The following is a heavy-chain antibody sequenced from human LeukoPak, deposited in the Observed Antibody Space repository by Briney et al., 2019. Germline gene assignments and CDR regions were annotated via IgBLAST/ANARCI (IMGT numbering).Heavy chain of an antibody. Sequence: GASVKVSCKASGGTFSSYAISWVRPAPGQGLEWMGGIIPIFGTANYAQKLQGRVTITADESTSTAYMELSSLRSEDTAVYYCARARRYCSGGSCYSDFGYWGQGTLVTVSS. D-gene: IGHD2-15*01. CDR1: GGTFSSYA. CDR2: IIPIFGTA. CDR3: ARARRYCSGGSCYSDFGY. V-gene: IGHV1-69*13. J-gene: IGHJ4*02.